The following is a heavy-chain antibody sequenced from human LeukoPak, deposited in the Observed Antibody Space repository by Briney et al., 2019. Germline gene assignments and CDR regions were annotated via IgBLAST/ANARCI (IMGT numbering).Heavy chain of an antibody. D-gene: IGHD1-26*01. V-gene: IGHV3-74*01. J-gene: IGHJ4*02. Sequence: GGSLRLSCAASGNYWMHWVRQAPGKGLVWVSRINEDGSTTNYADSVKGRSTIFRDNAKNTLYLQMNSLRAEDTAVYYCVRDLGGRSGHWGQGTLVTVSS. CDR2: INEDGSTT. CDR1: GNYW. CDR3: VRDLGGRSGH.